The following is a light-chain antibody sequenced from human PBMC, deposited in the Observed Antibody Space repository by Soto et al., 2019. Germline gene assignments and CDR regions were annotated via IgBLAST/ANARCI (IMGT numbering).Light chain of an antibody. CDR2: DAS. Sequence: EIVLTQSPGTLSLSPGERATLSCRSSQSVSSSYLAWYQKKPGQAPRLLIYDASSRATGIPDRFSGSGSGTDFTLTISRLEPEDFAVYYCQQYGIPPPFGQGTKVEIK. CDR1: QSVSSSY. CDR3: QQYGIPPP. J-gene: IGKJ1*01. V-gene: IGKV3-20*01.